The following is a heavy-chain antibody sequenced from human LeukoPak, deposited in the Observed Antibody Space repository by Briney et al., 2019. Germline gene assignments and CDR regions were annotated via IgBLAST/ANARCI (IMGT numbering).Heavy chain of an antibody. CDR2: INPSGGST. CDR3: ARGGRWELPRPYSFDI. CDR1: GYTFTSYY. V-gene: IGHV1-46*01. D-gene: IGHD1-26*01. J-gene: IGHJ3*02. Sequence: GASVKISCKASGYTFTSYYIHWVRQAPGQGLEWMGLINPSGGSTKFAQKFQGRVTMTKDTSTTTAYMELRSLRSDDTAVYYCARGGRWELPRPYSFDIWGQGTMVTVSS.